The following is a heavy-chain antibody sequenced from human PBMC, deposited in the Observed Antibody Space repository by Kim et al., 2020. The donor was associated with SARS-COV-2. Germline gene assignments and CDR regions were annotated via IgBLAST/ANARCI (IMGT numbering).Heavy chain of an antibody. Sequence: GGSLRLSCAASGFTFSSYAMSWVRQAPGKGLEWVSAISGSGDSTYYADSVKGRFTISRDNSKNTLYLQMNSLRAEDTAVYYCAKVIRGSSSVGFDDAFDIWGQGTMVTVSS. CDR3: AKVIRGSSSVGFDDAFDI. V-gene: IGHV3-23*01. D-gene: IGHD6-13*01. J-gene: IGHJ3*02. CDR2: ISGSGDST. CDR1: GFTFSSYA.